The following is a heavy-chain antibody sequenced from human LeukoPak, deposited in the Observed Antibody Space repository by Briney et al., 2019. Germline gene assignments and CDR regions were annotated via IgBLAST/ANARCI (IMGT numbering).Heavy chain of an antibody. CDR3: ARALGSGNTRASGY. CDR2: IYSGGST. J-gene: IGHJ4*02. D-gene: IGHD3-10*01. CDR1: GFTVSSNY. Sequence: PGGSLRLSCAASGFTVSSNYMSWVRQAPGRGLEWVSVIYSGGSTYYADSVEGRFTISRDNSKNMLYLQMNSLRAEDTAVYYCARALGSGNTRASGYWGQGTLVTVSS. V-gene: IGHV3-53*01.